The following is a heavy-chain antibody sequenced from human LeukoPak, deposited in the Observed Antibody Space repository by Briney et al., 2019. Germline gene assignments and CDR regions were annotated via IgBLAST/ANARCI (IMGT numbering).Heavy chain of an antibody. Sequence: SETLSLTCTVSGYSISSGYYWGWIRQPPGKGLEWIGEINHSGSTNYNPSLKSRVTISVDTSKNQFSLKLSSVTAADTAVYYCARGLNWAKKGGIDYWGQGTLVTVSS. V-gene: IGHV4-38-2*02. J-gene: IGHJ4*02. CDR2: INHSGST. D-gene: IGHD7-27*01. CDR1: GYSISSGYY. CDR3: ARGLNWAKKGGIDY.